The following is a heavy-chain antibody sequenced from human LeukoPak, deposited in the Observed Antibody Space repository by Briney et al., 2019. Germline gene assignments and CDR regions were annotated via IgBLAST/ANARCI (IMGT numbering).Heavy chain of an antibody. Sequence: GGSLRLSCAASGFTVSSNYMSWVRQAPGRGLEWVSVLYSAGNTYYADSVKDRFTISRDDSENTLYLQMNSLRTEDTAVYYCARGGEYFDYWGQGTLVTVSS. D-gene: IGHD3-10*01. V-gene: IGHV3-53*01. J-gene: IGHJ4*02. CDR2: LYSAGNT. CDR3: ARGGEYFDY. CDR1: GFTVSSNY.